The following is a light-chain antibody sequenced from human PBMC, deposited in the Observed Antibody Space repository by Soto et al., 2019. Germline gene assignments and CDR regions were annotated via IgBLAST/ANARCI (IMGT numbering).Light chain of an antibody. CDR2: GAS. CDR1: QSVSSNY. CDR3: QQYGSSGRT. Sequence: EIVLTQSPGTLSLSPGERATLSCRTSQSVSSNYLAWYQQKPGQAPRLLIYGASSRATGIPDRVSGSGSGTEVTLTISRLEPEDFAVYYCQQYGSSGRTFGQGTKVDIK. V-gene: IGKV3-20*01. J-gene: IGKJ1*01.